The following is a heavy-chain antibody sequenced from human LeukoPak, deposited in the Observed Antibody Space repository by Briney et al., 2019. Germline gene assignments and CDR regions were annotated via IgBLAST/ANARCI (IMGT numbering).Heavy chain of an antibody. CDR2: INPNSGGT. J-gene: IGHJ5*02. Sequence: ASVKVSCKASGYTFTGYYMHWVRQAPGQGLEWMGWINPNSGGTNYAQKFQGRVTMTRDTSISTAYMELSRLRSDDTSVYYCARVSSGWSGNWFDPWGQGTLVTVSS. V-gene: IGHV1-2*02. CDR1: GYTFTGYY. CDR3: ARVSSGWSGNWFDP. D-gene: IGHD6-19*01.